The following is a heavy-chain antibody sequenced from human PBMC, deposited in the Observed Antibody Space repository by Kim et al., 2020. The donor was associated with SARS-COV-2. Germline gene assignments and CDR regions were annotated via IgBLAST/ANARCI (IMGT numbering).Heavy chain of an antibody. CDR1: GYSFTNYG. Sequence: ASVKVSCKASGYSFTNYGINWVRQAPGQGLEWMGWISTDNGNTYYTQTLRDRVTMTTDTSTSTAYMELSSLTSGDTAVYYCARGEEQWLVDDDYYLGLD. CDR3: ARGEEQWLVDDDYYLGLD. CDR2: ISTDNGNT. V-gene: IGHV1-18*01. D-gene: IGHD6-19*01. J-gene: IGHJ6*01.